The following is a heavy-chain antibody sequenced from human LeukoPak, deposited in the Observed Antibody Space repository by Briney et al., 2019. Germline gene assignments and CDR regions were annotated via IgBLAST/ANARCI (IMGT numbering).Heavy chain of an antibody. D-gene: IGHD3-10*01. V-gene: IGHV3-23*01. CDR1: GFTFSSYA. CDR2: ISGSGGST. Sequence: PGASLRLSCAASGFTFSSYAMSWVRQAPGKGLDWVSAISGSGGSTYYADSVKGRFTISRDNSKNTLYLQMNSLRGEDTAVYYCAKALDGSAHYYYCMDVWGQGTTVTVSS. CDR3: AKALDGSAHYYYCMDV. J-gene: IGHJ6*02.